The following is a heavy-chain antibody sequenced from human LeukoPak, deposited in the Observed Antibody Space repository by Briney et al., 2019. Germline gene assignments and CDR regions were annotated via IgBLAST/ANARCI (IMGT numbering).Heavy chain of an antibody. CDR1: GFTFSSNS. D-gene: IGHD2-15*01. V-gene: IGHV3-23*01. CDR2: INYSGDAT. CDR3: AKGYCSGGNCYQYFDY. Sequence: GSLRLSCAASGFTFSSNSMSWVRQAPGKGLEWVSAINYSGDATYYVHSVKGRFTISRDNSKNTLYLQMNSLRAEDTAIYYCAKGYCSGGNCYQYFDYWGQGTLVTVPS. J-gene: IGHJ4*02.